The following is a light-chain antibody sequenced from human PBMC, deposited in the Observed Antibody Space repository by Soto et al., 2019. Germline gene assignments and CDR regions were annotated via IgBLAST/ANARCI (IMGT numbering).Light chain of an antibody. Sequence: LTQPRSVSGSPGQSVTISCTGTTNNVGNYNYVSWYQQHPSKAPKLMISDVTERPSGVPDRFSASKSGITASLTISGLQAEDEADYYCCSYAGSYSYVFGTGTKVTVL. CDR3: CSYAGSYSYV. J-gene: IGLJ1*01. V-gene: IGLV2-11*01. CDR2: DVT. CDR1: TNNVGNYNY.